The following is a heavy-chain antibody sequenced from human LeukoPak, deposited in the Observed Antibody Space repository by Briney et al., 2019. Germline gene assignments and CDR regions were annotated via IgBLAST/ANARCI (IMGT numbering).Heavy chain of an antibody. CDR1: GFTFSSYW. CDR2: INTDGSST. J-gene: IGHJ3*02. V-gene: IGHV3-74*01. CDR3: ARYPGRDFRFWSGIRAFDI. Sequence: GGSLRLSCAASGFTFSSYWMHWVRQAPGKGLVWVSRINTDGSSTSYADSVKGRFTISRDNAKNTLYLQMNSLRAEDTAVYYCARYPGRDFRFWSGIRAFDIWGQGTMVTVSS. D-gene: IGHD3-3*01.